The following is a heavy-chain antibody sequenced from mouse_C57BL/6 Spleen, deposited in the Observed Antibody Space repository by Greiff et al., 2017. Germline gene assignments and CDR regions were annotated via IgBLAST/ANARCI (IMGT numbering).Heavy chain of an antibody. CDR1: GFTFTSYT. CDR2: ISPSSGYT. CDR3: ARNGSSSPYFDD. V-gene: IGHV1-4*01. D-gene: IGHD1-1*01. Sequence: VQLQQSGAELARPGASVKMSCKASGFTFTSYTMHWVHQRPGQGLEWVGYISPSSGYTKYTHKFKDQVTFSADTSSSTLYMHLSSLTSEDDAVDYCARNGSSSPYFDDWGQGTTLTVSS. J-gene: IGHJ2*01.